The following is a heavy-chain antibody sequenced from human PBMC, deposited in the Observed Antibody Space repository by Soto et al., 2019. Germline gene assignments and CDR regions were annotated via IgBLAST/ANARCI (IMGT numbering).Heavy chain of an antibody. J-gene: IGHJ4*02. Sequence: PSETLSLTCTVSGGSISSGGYYWSWIRQHPGKGLEWIGYIYYSGSTYYNPSLKSRVTISVDTSKNQFSLKLSSVTAADTAVYYCARGHYDFWSGSYYFDYWGQGTLVTVS. CDR3: ARGHYDFWSGSYYFDY. CDR1: GGSISSGGYY. CDR2: IYYSGST. D-gene: IGHD3-3*01. V-gene: IGHV4-31*03.